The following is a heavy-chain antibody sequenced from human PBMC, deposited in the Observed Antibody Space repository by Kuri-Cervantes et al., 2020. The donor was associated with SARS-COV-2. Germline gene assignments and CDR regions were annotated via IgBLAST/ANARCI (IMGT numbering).Heavy chain of an antibody. V-gene: IGHV1-2*02. D-gene: IGHD4-11*01. CDR1: GYTFTSYY. CDR3: ASNSNYWYYGMDV. J-gene: IGHJ6*02. Sequence: ASVKVSCKASGYTFTSYYMHWVRQAPGQGLEWMGWINPNSGGTNYAQKFQGRVTMTRDTSISTAYMELSRLRSDDTAVYYCASNSNYWYYGMDVWGQGTTVTVSS. CDR2: INPNSGGT.